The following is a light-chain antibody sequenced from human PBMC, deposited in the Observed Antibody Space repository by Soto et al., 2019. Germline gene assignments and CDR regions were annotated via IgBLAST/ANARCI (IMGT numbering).Light chain of an antibody. CDR1: SSNIGAGYD. J-gene: IGLJ7*01. CDR3: QSYDSSLSGSV. Sequence: QSVLTQPPSVSGAPGQTVTISCTGSSSNIGAGYDVSWYQQLPGTAPKLLIFGDTNRPSGVPDRFSGSHSGASASLAISGLQAEDEGDYYCQSYDSSLSGSVFGGGTQLTVL. V-gene: IGLV1-40*01. CDR2: GDT.